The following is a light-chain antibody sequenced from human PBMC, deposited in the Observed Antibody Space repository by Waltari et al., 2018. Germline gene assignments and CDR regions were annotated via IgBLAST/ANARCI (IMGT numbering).Light chain of an antibody. CDR1: NSDVGSYNL. CDR2: EGT. CDR3: SSYAGSSAPRM. V-gene: IGLV2-23*01. Sequence: QSALIQPASVSGSPGQSITMSCTETNSDVGSYNLVSWYQQYPGKAPKLLSYEGTKRPSGVSYRFSASKSGNTASLTISGLQAEDEADYYCSSYAGSSAPRMFGGGTKLTVL. J-gene: IGLJ3*02.